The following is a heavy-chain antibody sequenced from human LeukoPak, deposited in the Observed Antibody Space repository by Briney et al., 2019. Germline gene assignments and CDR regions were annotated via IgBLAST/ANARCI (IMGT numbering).Heavy chain of an antibody. V-gene: IGHV4-34*01. CDR2: INHSGST. D-gene: IGHD2-15*01. CDR3: ARHRAPGEVVVAVYYFDY. CDR1: AGSFSGYY. Sequence: SETLSGTCAVHAGSFSGYYWRWIRQPLGKGQEWLGEINHSGSTNYNPSLKSRVTISVDTSKNQFSLKLSSVTAADTAVYYCARHRAPGEVVVAVYYFDYWGQGTLVTVSS. J-gene: IGHJ4*02.